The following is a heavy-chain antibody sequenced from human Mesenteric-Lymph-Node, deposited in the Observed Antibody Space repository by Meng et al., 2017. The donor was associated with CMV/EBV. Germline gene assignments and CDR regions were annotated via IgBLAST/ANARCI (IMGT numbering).Heavy chain of an antibody. CDR2: INTDGSDT. CDR1: GLTFSNYW. CDR3: VRVTPPQAPL. V-gene: IGHV3-74*01. J-gene: IGHJ4*02. Sequence: LSCAGSGLTFSNYWMHWVRQAPGKGLVWVSHINTDGSDTNYADSVKGRFTVSRDNAKDTLSLQMNSLRPEDSAVYYCVRVTPPQAPLWGQGTLVTVSS.